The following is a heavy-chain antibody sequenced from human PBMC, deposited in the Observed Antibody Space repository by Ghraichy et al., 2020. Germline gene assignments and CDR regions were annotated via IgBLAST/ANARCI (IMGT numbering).Heavy chain of an antibody. Sequence: SETLSLTCSVSGGSISRTTFYWGWIRQPPGKGLEWIGNIYHTGSTYYSPALRGRVTISVDTSMNQFFLQLTSVTAADTAVYYCARPARPFYDQGSGQAYPTWGQGTLVTVSS. J-gene: IGHJ3*01. CDR1: GGSISRTTFY. D-gene: IGHD6-25*01. CDR3: ARPARPFYDQGSGQAYPT. V-gene: IGHV4-39*01. CDR2: IYHTGST.